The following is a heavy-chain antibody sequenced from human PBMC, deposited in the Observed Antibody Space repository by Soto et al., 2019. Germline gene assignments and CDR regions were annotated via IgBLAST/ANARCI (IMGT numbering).Heavy chain of an antibody. CDR3: ARGGGTVTTSYYYYYMDV. D-gene: IGHD4-4*01. CDR1: GYTFTSYD. Sequence: QVQLVQSGAEVKKPGASVKVSCKASGYTFTSYDINWVRQATGQGLEWMGWMNPNSGNTGYAQKFQGRVTMTRNTSISTGYMELSSLRSEDTAVYYCARGGGTVTTSYYYYYMDVWGKGTTVTVSS. V-gene: IGHV1-8*01. J-gene: IGHJ6*03. CDR2: MNPNSGNT.